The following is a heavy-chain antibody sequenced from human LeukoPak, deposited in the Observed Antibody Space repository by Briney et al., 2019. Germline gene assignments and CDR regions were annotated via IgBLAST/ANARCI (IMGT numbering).Heavy chain of an antibody. J-gene: IGHJ6*02. V-gene: IGHV3-23*01. CDR3: ARSLGTISYYYYGMHV. Sequence: GGSLRLSCAASGFTFSSYAMSWVRQAPGKGLEWVSAISGSGGSTYYADSVKGRFTISRDNSKNTLYLQMNSLRAEDTAVYYCARSLGTISYYYYGMHVWGQGTTVTVSS. CDR1: GFTFSSYA. CDR2: ISGSGGST. D-gene: IGHD5-12*01.